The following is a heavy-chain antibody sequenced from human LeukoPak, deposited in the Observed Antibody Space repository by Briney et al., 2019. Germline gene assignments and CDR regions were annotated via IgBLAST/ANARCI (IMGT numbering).Heavy chain of an antibody. V-gene: IGHV1-3*01. CDR2: INGGSGNT. Sequence: ASVKVSCKASGYTFTDYTMHWLRQAPGQRLDWMGWINGGSGNTKYSPEFQGRVTITRDTSASTAYMELSSLRSEDTAVYYCARDLIGYSPWRDYYYYGMDVWGQGTTVTVSS. CDR1: GYTFTDYT. CDR3: ARDLIGYSPWRDYYYYGMDV. D-gene: IGHD3-16*02. J-gene: IGHJ6*02.